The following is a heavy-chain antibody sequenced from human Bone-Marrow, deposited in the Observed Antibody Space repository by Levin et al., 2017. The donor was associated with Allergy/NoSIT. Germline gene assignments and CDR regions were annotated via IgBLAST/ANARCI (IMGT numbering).Heavy chain of an antibody. CDR2: VYSNGRT. CDR3: ARVSRSSSHDVFDV. CDR1: GGSMSNYY. V-gene: IGHV4-4*07. J-gene: IGHJ3*01. D-gene: IGHD6-6*01. Sequence: SQTLSLTCTVSGGSMSNYYWTWIRQAAGKGLEWIGRVYSNGRTYYNPSLKSRVNMSIDTSKSQFSVKLNSLTAADTALYYCARVSRSSSHDVFDVWGQGTMVTVSS.